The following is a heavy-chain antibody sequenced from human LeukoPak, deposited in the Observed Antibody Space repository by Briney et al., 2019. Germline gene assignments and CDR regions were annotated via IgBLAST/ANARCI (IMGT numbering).Heavy chain of an antibody. CDR2: IYYSGST. V-gene: IGHV4-39*07. CDR3: ARAHLGGVIVIGAFDI. J-gene: IGHJ3*02. D-gene: IGHD3-16*02. Sequence: SETLSLTCTVSGGSISSSSYYWGWIRQPPGKGLEWIGSIYYSGSTYYNPSLKSRVTISVDTSKNQFSLKLSSVTAADTAVYYCARAHLGGVIVIGAFDIWGQGTMVTVSS. CDR1: GGSISSSSYY.